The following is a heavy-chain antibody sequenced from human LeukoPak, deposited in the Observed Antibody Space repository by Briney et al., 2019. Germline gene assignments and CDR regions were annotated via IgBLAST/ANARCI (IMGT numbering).Heavy chain of an antibody. Sequence: SETLSLTCTVSGGSVSGNYWSWIRQPPGKGLEWIGYIYYSGSPKYNTSLKSRVTISVDTSKNQFSLRLSSVTAADTAVYYCARWSGDYSFDYWGQGTLVTVSS. CDR1: GGSVSGNY. CDR2: IYYSGSP. D-gene: IGHD3-3*01. V-gene: IGHV4-59*02. J-gene: IGHJ4*02. CDR3: ARWSGDYSFDY.